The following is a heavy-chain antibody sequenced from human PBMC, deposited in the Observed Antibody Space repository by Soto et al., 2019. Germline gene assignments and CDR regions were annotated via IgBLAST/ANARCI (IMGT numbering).Heavy chain of an antibody. CDR1: GGSMNNGVHY. CDR3: ARGPWRLWYSDY. D-gene: IGHD2-21*01. V-gene: IGHV4-39*07. Sequence: SETLSLTCNVSGGSMNNGVHYWGWIRQPPGKGLEWIGEINHSGSTNYNPSLKSRVTISVDTSKNQFSLKLSSVTAADTAVYYCARGPWRLWYSDYWGQGTLVTVSS. CDR2: INHSGST. J-gene: IGHJ4*02.